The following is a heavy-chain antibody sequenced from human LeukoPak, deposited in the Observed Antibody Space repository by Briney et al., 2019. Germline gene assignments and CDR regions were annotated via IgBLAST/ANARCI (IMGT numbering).Heavy chain of an antibody. CDR1: GFTFSSYG. V-gene: IGHV3-33*06. Sequence: GGSLRLSCAASGFTFSSYGMHWVRQAPGKGLEWVAVIWYDGSNKYYADSVKGLFTISRDNSKNTLYLQMNSLRAEDTAVYYCAKDPPDDYRVSFDYWGQGTLVTVSS. CDR3: AKDPPDDYRVSFDY. J-gene: IGHJ4*02. D-gene: IGHD4-11*01. CDR2: IWYDGSNK.